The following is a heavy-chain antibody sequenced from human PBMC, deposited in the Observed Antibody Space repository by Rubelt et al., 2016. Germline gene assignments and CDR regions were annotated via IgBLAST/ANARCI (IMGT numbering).Heavy chain of an antibody. D-gene: IGHD2-15*01. Sequence: GLLKPSETLSLTCAVYGGSFSGYYWSWIRQPPGKGLEWIGEINHSGSTNYNPSLKSRVTISVDTSKNQFSLKLSSVTAADTAVYYCARGPPVVVVAATTRGGWFDPWGQGTLVTVSS. J-gene: IGHJ5*02. CDR3: ARGPPVVVVAATTRGGWFDP. CDR1: GGSFSGYY. V-gene: IGHV4-34*01. CDR2: INHSGST.